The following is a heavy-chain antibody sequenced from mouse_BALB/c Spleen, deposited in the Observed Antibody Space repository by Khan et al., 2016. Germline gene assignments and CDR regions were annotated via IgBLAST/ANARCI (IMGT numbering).Heavy chain of an antibody. CDR3: AIEGNYFDY. J-gene: IGHJ2*01. D-gene: IGHD2-14*01. CDR1: GYTFTSYN. CDR2: IYPGNGDT. Sequence: LQESGAELVKPGASVKMSCKASGYTFTSYNMHWVKQTPGQGLEWIGAIYPGNGDTSYNQKFKGKATLTADKSSSTAYMQLSSLTSEDSAVYYCAIEGNYFDYWGQGTTLTVSS. V-gene: IGHV1-12*01.